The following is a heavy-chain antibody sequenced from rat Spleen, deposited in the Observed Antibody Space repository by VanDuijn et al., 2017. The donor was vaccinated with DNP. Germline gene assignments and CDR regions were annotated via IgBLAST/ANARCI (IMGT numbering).Heavy chain of an antibody. Sequence: EVQLVESGGGLVQPGRSLKLSCAASGFSFSNYGMAWVRQARTKGLEWVASITNTGDSSYYSDSVKGRFTISRDNAKNTQYLQMDSLRSDDTATYYCARGADGFDYWGQGLMVTVSS. CDR3: ARGADGFDY. CDR2: ITNTGDSS. CDR1: GFSFSNYG. D-gene: IGHD1-6*01. V-gene: IGHV5S13*01. J-gene: IGHJ2*01.